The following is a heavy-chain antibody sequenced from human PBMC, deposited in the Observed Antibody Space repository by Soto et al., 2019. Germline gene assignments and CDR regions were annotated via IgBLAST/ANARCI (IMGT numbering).Heavy chain of an antibody. Sequence: SETLSLTCTVSGGSISSGGYYWSWIRQHPGKGLEWIGYIYYSGSTYYNPSLKSRVTISVDTSKNQFSLKLSSVTAADTAVYYCARFATISGARIFSNYYYGMDVWGQGTTVTVSS. CDR2: IYYSGST. V-gene: IGHV4-31*03. D-gene: IGHD3-3*02. CDR3: ARFATISGARIFSNYYYGMDV. CDR1: GGSISSGGYY. J-gene: IGHJ6*02.